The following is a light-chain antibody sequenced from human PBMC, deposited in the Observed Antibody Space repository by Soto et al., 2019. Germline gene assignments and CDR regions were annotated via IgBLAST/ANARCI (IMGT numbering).Light chain of an antibody. J-gene: IGKJ1*01. CDR2: AAS. CDR3: LQDYNYPWT. CDR1: QAIRND. V-gene: IGKV1-6*01. Sequence: AIKMTQSPSSLSASVGDRVAISCRASQAIRNDLAWYQQKPGKAPKLLIYAASTSQSGVPSRFSGSGSGTDFTLTISSLQPEDFATYYCLQDYNYPWTFGQGTKVDIK.